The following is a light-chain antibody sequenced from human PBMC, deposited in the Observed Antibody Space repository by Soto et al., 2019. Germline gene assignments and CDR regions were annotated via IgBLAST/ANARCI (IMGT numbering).Light chain of an antibody. CDR1: QSVSSNH. CDR2: GAS. J-gene: IGKJ5*01. CDR3: QQYATSHMYT. Sequence: ETVLTQSQGTLSLSPGERATLSCRASQSVSSNHLTWYQQKSGQAPRLLVYGASSRATGIPDRFSGSGSGTDFTLTITRLEPEDFAVYYCQQYATSHMYTFGQGTRLEIK. V-gene: IGKV3-20*01.